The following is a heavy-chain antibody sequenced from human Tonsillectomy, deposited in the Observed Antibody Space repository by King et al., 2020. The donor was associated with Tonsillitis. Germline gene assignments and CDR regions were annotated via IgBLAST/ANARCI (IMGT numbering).Heavy chain of an antibody. CDR3: TRVGIQSLGVIVNFGMDV. Sequence: VQLVESGGGVVQPGRSLSLSCAASGFTFSSYAMHWVRQAPGKGLEWVAVTSYDGSKKYYADSVKGRITISRDNSKNTLYLRMNSLRVEETGVYYCTRVGIQSLGVIVNFGMDVWGQGTTVTVSS. V-gene: IGHV3-30*04. D-gene: IGHD3-16*02. CDR1: GFTFSSYA. CDR2: TSYDGSKK. J-gene: IGHJ6*02.